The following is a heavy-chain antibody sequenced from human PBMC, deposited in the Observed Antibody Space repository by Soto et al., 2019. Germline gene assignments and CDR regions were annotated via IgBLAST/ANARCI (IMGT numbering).Heavy chain of an antibody. V-gene: IGHV4-38-2*01. CDR2: FYYSGTT. Sequence: PSETLSLTCAVSGFSISSGHYWGWMRQPPGKGLEWIGTFYYSGTTSQNPPLRSRITISGDTSRNQFSLNLRSVTAADSGVYYCAKLVRDDVRRSDLDHWGQGTLVTVSS. CDR3: AKLVRDDVRRSDLDH. D-gene: IGHD3-10*02. CDR1: GFSISSGHY. J-gene: IGHJ4*02.